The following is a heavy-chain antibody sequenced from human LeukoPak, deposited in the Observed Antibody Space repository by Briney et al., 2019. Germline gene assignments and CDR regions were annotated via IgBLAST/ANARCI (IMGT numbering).Heavy chain of an antibody. CDR2: IIPILGIA. J-gene: IGHJ4*02. V-gene: IGHV1-69*04. D-gene: IGHD7-27*01. CDR1: GGTFSSYA. CDR3: ARESDLISNWGSYFDY. Sequence: SVKVSCKASGGTFSSYAISWVRQAPGQGLEWMGRIIPILGIANYAQKFQGRVTITADKFTSTAYMELSSLRSEDTAVYYCARESDLISNWGSYFDYWGQGTLVTVSS.